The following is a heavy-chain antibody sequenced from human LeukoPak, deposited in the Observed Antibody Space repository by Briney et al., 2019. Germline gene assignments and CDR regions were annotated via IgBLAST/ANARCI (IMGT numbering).Heavy chain of an antibody. CDR3: AKDLGYDILTGPGL. J-gene: IGHJ4*02. CDR1: GYTLTELS. V-gene: IGHV1-24*01. CDR2: FDPEDGET. Sequence: ASVKVSCKVSGYTLTELSMHWVRQAPGKGLEWMGGFDPEDGETIYAQKFQGRVTMTEDTSTDTAYMELSSLRSEDTAVYYCAKDLGYDILTGPGLWGQGTLVTVSS. D-gene: IGHD3-9*01.